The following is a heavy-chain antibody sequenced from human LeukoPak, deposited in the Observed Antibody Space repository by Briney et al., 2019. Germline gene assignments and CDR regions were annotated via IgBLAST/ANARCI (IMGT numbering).Heavy chain of an antibody. V-gene: IGHV3-7*01. CDR2: IKQDGSEK. CDR1: GFTFSSYW. Sequence: GGSLRLSCAVSGFTFSSYWMSWVRQAPGKGLEWVANIKQDGSEKYYVDSVKGRFTISRDNAKNSLYLQMNSLRAEDTAVYYCARDGPARGYSVWGQGTLVTVSS. D-gene: IGHD5-18*01. CDR3: ARDGPARGYSV. J-gene: IGHJ4*02.